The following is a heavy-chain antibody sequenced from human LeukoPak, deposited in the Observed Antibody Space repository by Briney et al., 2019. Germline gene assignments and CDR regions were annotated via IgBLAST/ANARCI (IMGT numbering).Heavy chain of an antibody. CDR1: GGSISSSSYY. V-gene: IGHV4-39*01. CDR3: ASPAYYDILTGYYRYFDY. D-gene: IGHD3-9*01. J-gene: IGHJ4*02. CDR2: IYCSGYT. Sequence: SETLSLTCSVSGGSISSSSYYWGWIRQPPGKGLEWIGSIYCSGYTYYNPSLKSRVTISVDTSKNQFSLKLSSVTAADTAVYYCASPAYYDILTGYYRYFDYWGQGTLVTVSS.